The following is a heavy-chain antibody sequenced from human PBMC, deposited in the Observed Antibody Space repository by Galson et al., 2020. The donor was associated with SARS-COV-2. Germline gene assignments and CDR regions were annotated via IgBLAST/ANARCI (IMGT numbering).Heavy chain of an antibody. J-gene: IGHJ4*02. Sequence: PGGSLRLSCAASGFIFSDCAMHWVRQAPGKALEWVAAVWYDGRHKYYADSVKGRFTISRDNSKNTLYLEMTSLSGNDTAGYFCAREGGSGIVAAPTDFWGQGTLVTVSS. D-gene: IGHD6-13*01. CDR3: AREGGSGIVAAPTDF. CDR1: GFIFSDCA. CDR2: VWYDGRHK. V-gene: IGHV3-33*01.